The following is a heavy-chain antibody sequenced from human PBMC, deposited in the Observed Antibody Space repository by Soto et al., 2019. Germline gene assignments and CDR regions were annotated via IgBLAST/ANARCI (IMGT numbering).Heavy chain of an antibody. D-gene: IGHD3-3*01. CDR1: GFSIKTIGIS. CDR2: TYWDDDQ. J-gene: IGHJ4*02. V-gene: IGHV2-5*02. CDR3: ARSTSENFWSGPFDY. Sequence: QITLKESGPTLVRPTQTLTLTCSFSGFSIKTIGISVGWIRQPPGKALEWLALTYWDDDQRYSPSLKTRLTITKDASKNQVVLAMTNVDPVDTATYYCARSTSENFWSGPFDYWGPGIVVTVSS.